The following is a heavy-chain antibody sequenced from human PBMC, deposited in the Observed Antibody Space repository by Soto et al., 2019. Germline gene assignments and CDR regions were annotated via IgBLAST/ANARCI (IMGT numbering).Heavy chain of an antibody. V-gene: IGHV3-64*01. CDR1: GFTFSSYA. Sequence: EVQLVESGGGLVQPGGSLRLSCAASGFTFSSYAMHWVRQAPGKGLEYVSAISSNGGTTYYANSVKGRFTISRDNSKNTLYLQMGSLGAEDMAVYYCARAEYCSGGSCYPTAWFDPWGQGTLVTVSS. CDR3: ARAEYCSGGSCYPTAWFDP. CDR2: ISSNGGTT. J-gene: IGHJ5*02. D-gene: IGHD2-15*01.